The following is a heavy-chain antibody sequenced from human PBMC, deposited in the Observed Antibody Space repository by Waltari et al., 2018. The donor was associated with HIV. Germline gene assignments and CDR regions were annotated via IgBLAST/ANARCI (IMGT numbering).Heavy chain of an antibody. D-gene: IGHD6-19*01. CDR2: IYYRGST. Sequence: QVQLQESGPGLVKPSETLSLTCSVSGGSISNYYWSWIRQPPGKGLDWIGYIYYRGSTKYNSSLKSRFTISVDTSKNQFSLEVNSVTAADTAVYYGARGGYAIAVTGGGGWFDPWGQGTLVTVSS. CDR1: GGSISNYY. CDR3: ARGGYAIAVTGGGGWFDP. J-gene: IGHJ5*02. V-gene: IGHV4-59*01.